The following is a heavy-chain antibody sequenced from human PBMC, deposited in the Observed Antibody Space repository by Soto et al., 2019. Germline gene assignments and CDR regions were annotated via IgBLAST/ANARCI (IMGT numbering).Heavy chain of an antibody. Sequence: QVQLVQSGAEVKKPGASVKVSCKTSGYTFTNYNINWVRQANGQGLEWMGWRNPNSGNTGYAQKFQGRVTMTRNTAITRAYMELRSLRSGETAVYYCSRAEPYSTSSPFDYWGQGTLVTVSS. D-gene: IGHD6-6*01. J-gene: IGHJ4*02. CDR2: RNPNSGNT. CDR3: SRAEPYSTSSPFDY. V-gene: IGHV1-8*01. CDR1: GYTFTNYN.